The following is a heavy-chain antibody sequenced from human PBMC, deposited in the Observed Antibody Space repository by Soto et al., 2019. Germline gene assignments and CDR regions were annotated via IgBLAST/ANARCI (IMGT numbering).Heavy chain of an antibody. D-gene: IGHD6-19*01. V-gene: IGHV1-24*01. Sequence: GASVKVSCKVSGYTLTELSMHWVRQAPGKGLEWMGGFDPEDGETIYAQKFQGRVTMTEDTSTDTAYMELSSLRSEDTAVYYCATVWAAVAAPFDYWGQGTLGTVSS. CDR1: GYTLTELS. CDR3: ATVWAAVAAPFDY. J-gene: IGHJ4*02. CDR2: FDPEDGET.